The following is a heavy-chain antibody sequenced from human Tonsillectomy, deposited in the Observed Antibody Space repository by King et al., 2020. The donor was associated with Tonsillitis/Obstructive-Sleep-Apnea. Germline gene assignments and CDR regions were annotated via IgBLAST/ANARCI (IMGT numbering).Heavy chain of an antibody. CDR3: ATDRYSSSSFPYYYYYMDV. Sequence: QLVQSGAEVKKPGASVKVSCKVSGYTLTELSMHWVRQAPGKGLEWMVGFDPEDGETIYAQKFQGRVTMTEDTSTDTAYMELSSLRSEDTAVYYCATDRYSSSSFPYYYYYMDVWGKGTTVTVSS. J-gene: IGHJ6*03. CDR1: GYTLTELS. V-gene: IGHV1-24*01. D-gene: IGHD6-6*01. CDR2: FDPEDGET.